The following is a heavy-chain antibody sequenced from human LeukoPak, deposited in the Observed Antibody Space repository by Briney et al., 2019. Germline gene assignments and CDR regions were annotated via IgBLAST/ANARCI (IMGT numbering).Heavy chain of an antibody. J-gene: IGHJ4*02. V-gene: IGHV5-51*01. CDR3: ARQGGSYGYFDY. CDR2: IYPGDSDT. CDR1: GYTFTSYW. D-gene: IGHD1-26*01. Sequence: HGESLNISCTGSGYTFTSYWIGWVRQMPGKGLEWMGIIYPGDSDTRYSPSFQGQVTISADKSINTACLQWSSLKASDTAMYYCARQGGSYGYFDYWGQGTLVTVS.